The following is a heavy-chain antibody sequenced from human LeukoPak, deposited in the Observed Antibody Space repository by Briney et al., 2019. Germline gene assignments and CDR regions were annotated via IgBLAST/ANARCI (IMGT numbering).Heavy chain of an antibody. D-gene: IGHD3-22*01. J-gene: IGHJ4*02. CDR1: GFTFSSYA. V-gene: IGHV3-23*01. CDR2: ISGSGGST. Sequence: GGPLRLSCAASGFTFSSYAMSWVRQAPGKGLEWVSAISGSGGSTYYADSVKGRFTISRDNSENTLYLQMNSLRAEDTAVYYCAKDYYDRTIHFDYWGQGTLVTVSS. CDR3: AKDYYDRTIHFDY.